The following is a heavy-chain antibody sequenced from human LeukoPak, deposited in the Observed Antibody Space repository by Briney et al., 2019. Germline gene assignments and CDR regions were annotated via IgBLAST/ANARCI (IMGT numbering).Heavy chain of an antibody. CDR3: ARGFGDGY. CDR2: INHSGST. CDR1: GGSLSRHY. V-gene: IGHV4-34*01. J-gene: IGHJ4*02. Sequence: SETLSLTCAVSGGSLSRHYWSWIRQPPGKGLEWIGEINHSGSTNYNPSLKSRVTISVDTSKNQFSLKLSSVTAADTAVYYCARGFGDGYWGQGTLVTVSS. D-gene: IGHD4-17*01.